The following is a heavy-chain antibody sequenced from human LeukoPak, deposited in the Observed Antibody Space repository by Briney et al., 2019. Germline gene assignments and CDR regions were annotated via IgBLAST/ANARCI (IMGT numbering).Heavy chain of an antibody. CDR3: ARPGTVVPAAIDY. J-gene: IGHJ4*02. V-gene: IGHV3-7*01. CDR2: INQDGSEK. Sequence: GGSLRLSCAPSGFSFSVYWMTWVRQAPGKGLEWVASINQDGSEKYYVDSVKGRFTTSRDNVKNSLFLQMNSLRAEDTAVYYCARPGTVVPAAIDYWGQGTLVTVSS. D-gene: IGHD2-2*01. CDR1: GFSFSVYW.